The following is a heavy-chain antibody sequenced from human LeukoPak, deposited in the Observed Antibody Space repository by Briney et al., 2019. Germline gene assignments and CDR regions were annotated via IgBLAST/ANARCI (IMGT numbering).Heavy chain of an antibody. D-gene: IGHD2-15*01. Sequence: SETLSLTCTVSGGSISSYYWSWIRQPPGKGLEWIGYIYYSGSTNYNPSLKSRVTIAVDTSKNQFSLKLSSVTAADTAVSYCARSTPGYCSGGSCFDYWGQGTLVTVSS. CDR3: ARSTPGYCSGGSCFDY. CDR1: GGSISSYY. J-gene: IGHJ4*02. V-gene: IGHV4-59*01. CDR2: IYYSGST.